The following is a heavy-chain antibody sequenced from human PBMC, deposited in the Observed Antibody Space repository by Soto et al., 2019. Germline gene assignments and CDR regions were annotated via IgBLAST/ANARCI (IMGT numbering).Heavy chain of an antibody. V-gene: IGHV3-30*18. D-gene: IGHD5-18*01. CDR3: AKGFAYSVIDY. CDR1: GFTFSTYG. CDR2: ISYDGSNK. J-gene: IGHJ4*02. Sequence: QVQLVESGGGVVQPGRSLRLSCAASGFTFSTYGMHWVRQAPGKGLEWVAVISYDGSNKYYADSVKGRFTISRDNSKSTLYLQVSSLRAEDTAVYYWAKGFAYSVIDYWGQGTLVTVSS.